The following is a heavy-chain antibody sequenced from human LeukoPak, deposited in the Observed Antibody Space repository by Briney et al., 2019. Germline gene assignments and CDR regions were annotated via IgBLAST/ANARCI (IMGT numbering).Heavy chain of an antibody. CDR3: AKAQLNYYYDTSGYFFDN. V-gene: IGHV3-9*03. Sequence: PGGSLRLSCAASGFTFDDYAMHWVRQAPGKGLEWVSGINWNSGSVGYADSVKGRFTISRDNAKNSLYLQMSVLRAEDMALYYCAKAQLNYYYDTSGYFFDNWGQGTLVTVST. CDR1: GFTFDDYA. CDR2: INWNSGSV. J-gene: IGHJ4*02. D-gene: IGHD3-22*01.